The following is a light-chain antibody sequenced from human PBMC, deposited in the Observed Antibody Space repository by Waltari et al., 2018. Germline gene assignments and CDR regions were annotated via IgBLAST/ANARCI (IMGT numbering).Light chain of an antibody. CDR2: EVS. CDR3: SSYGGRSSVV. CDR1: SSDAGGYNY. J-gene: IGLJ2*01. Sequence: QSALTQPPSASGSPGQSVTISCTGTSSDAGGYNYVSWYQQHPGKAPKVMMYEVSKRPSGVPDRFSGSKSGNTASLTVSGLQAEDEADYYCSSYGGRSSVVFGGGTKLTVL. V-gene: IGLV2-8*01.